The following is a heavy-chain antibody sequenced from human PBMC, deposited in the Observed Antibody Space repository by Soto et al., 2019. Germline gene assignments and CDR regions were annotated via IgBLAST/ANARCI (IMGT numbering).Heavy chain of an antibody. CDR3: AVQIAAAGLGYLHY. Sequence: SETLSLTCTVSGGSISSSSYYWGWIRQPPGKGLEWIGSIYYSGSTYYNPSLKSRVTISGDTSKNQFSLKLSSVTATDTAVYYCAVQIAAAGLGYLHYWGQGTLVTVSA. CDR1: GGSISSSSYY. D-gene: IGHD6-25*01. CDR2: IYYSGST. J-gene: IGHJ4*02. V-gene: IGHV4-39*01.